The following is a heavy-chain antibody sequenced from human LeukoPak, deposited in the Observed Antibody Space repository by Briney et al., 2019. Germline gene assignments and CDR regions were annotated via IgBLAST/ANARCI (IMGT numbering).Heavy chain of an antibody. CDR1: GGSFSVYY. D-gene: IGHD6-6*01. Sequence: SETLSLTCAVYGGSFSVYYWSWIRQPPGKGLEWIGEINHSGSTNYNPSLKSRVTISVDTSRNQFSLKLSSVTAADTAVYYCARIRRSSSSSSYYYYGMDVWGQGTTVTVSS. J-gene: IGHJ6*02. V-gene: IGHV4-34*01. CDR2: INHSGST. CDR3: ARIRRSSSSSSYYYYGMDV.